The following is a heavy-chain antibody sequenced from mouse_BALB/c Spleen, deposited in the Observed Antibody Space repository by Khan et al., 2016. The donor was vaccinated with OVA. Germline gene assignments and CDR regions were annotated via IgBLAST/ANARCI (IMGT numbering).Heavy chain of an antibody. CDR3: ARDGAYYRNDGWFDY. J-gene: IGHJ3*01. Sequence: QVRLQQSGAELARPGASVKMSCKASGYTFTSYTIHWIKQRPGQGLEWIGYINPSSGYTNYNQKFKDKATLTADKSSTTAYMQLSSLTSDDSAVYYCARDGAYYRNDGWFDYWGQGTLVTVSA. CDR1: GYTFTSYT. D-gene: IGHD2-14*01. CDR2: INPSSGYT. V-gene: IGHV1-4*01.